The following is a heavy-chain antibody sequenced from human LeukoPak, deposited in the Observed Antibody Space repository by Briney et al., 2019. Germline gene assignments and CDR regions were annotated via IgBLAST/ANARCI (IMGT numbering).Heavy chain of an antibody. J-gene: IGHJ4*02. Sequence: PGRSLRLSCAASGFTFSSYGMHWVRQAPGKGLEWVAVISYDGSNKYYADSVKGRFTISRDNSKNTLYLQMNSLRAEDTAVYYCAKDRGIAAAGTGGYYFDYWGQGTLVTVSS. V-gene: IGHV3-30*18. D-gene: IGHD6-13*01. CDR2: ISYDGSNK. CDR3: AKDRGIAAAGTGGYYFDY. CDR1: GFTFSSYG.